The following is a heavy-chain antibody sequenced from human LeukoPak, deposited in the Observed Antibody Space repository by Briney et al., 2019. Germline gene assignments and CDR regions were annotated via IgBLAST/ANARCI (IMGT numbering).Heavy chain of an antibody. J-gene: IGHJ4*02. CDR1: GYTFTSYG. V-gene: IGHV1-18*01. D-gene: IGHD6-19*01. Sequence: ASVKVSCKASGYTFTSYGISWVRQAPGQGLEWMGWISAYNGNTNYAQKLQGRVTMTEDTSTDTAYMELSSLRSEDTAVYYCVGFVRWLVRWGQGTLVTVSS. CDR2: ISAYNGNT. CDR3: VGFVRWLVR.